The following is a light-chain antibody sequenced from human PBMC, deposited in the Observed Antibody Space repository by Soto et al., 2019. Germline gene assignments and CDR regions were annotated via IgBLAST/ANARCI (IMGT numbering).Light chain of an antibody. V-gene: IGKV1-5*01. Sequence: DIQMTQSPSVLSASVGDKVTITCRASQDIRNSLAWYQQRPGKAPELLISQASDLQGGGPSRFSGSGSGTEFTLTIRSLQADDFATYYCHQYYSHSTFGQGTKLE. CDR2: QAS. CDR1: QDIRNS. J-gene: IGKJ2*01. CDR3: HQYYSHST.